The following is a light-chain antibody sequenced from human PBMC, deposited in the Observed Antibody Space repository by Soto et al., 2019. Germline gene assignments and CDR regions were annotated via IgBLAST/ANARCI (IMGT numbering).Light chain of an antibody. CDR3: HQYNSYTWT. V-gene: IGKV1-5*01. CDR1: QSVSDW. Sequence: IQMTQSPSTLSASVGDRDTMNCLASQSVSDWLAWYQQKPGNPPKLLIYDTSRLESVVPSRFSASGSGTEFTLTISGLQPDDFATYYCHQYNSYTWTFGQGTKVDIK. CDR2: DTS. J-gene: IGKJ1*01.